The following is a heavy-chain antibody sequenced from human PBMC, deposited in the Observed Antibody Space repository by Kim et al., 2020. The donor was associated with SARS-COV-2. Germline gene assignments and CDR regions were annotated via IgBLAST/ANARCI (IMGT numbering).Heavy chain of an antibody. J-gene: IGHJ6*02. CDR1: GYTFTSYG. CDR3: AREGKMTQNMIYYYYYYGMDV. Sequence: ASVKVSCKASGYTFTSYGISWVRQAPGQGLEWMGWISAYNGNTNYAQKLQGRVTMTTDTSTSTAYMELRSLRSDDTAVYYCAREGKMTQNMIYYYYYYGMDVWGQGTTVTVSS. D-gene: IGHD3-16*01. V-gene: IGHV1-18*01. CDR2: ISAYNGNT.